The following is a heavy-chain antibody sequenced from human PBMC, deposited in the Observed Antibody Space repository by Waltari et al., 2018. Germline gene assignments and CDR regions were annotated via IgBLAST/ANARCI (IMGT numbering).Heavy chain of an antibody. D-gene: IGHD1-26*01. V-gene: IGHV3-23*01. CDR2: ISGSGGST. CDR1: GFTFSSYA. J-gene: IGHJ4*02. CDR3: AKEIGGSHAIDY. Sequence: EVQLLASGGGLVQPGGSLRLSCAASGFTFSSYAMSWVRQAPGKGLAWVAAISGSGGSTYYADSVKGRFTISRDNSKNTLYLQMNSLRAEDKAVYYWAKEIGGSHAIDYWGQGTLVTVSS.